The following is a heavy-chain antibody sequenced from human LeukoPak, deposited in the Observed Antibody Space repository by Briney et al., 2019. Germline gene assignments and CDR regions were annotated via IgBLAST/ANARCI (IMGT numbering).Heavy chain of an antibody. D-gene: IGHD3-9*01. CDR1: GGTFSSYA. Sequence: SVKVSCKASGGTFSSYAISWVRQAPGQGLEWMGGIIPIFGTANYAQKFQGRVTITADESTSTAYMELSSLRSEDTAVYYCARGLRGPHYDILTGLDYWGQGTLVTVSP. CDR3: ARGLRGPHYDILTGLDY. J-gene: IGHJ4*02. V-gene: IGHV1-69*01. CDR2: IIPIFGTA.